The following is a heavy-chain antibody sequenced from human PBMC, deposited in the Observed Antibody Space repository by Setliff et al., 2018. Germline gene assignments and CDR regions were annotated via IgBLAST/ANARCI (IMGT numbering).Heavy chain of an antibody. V-gene: IGHV3-7*03. Sequence: GGSLRLSCTASGLSYINDWVSWVRQAPGKGLEWLASINPHGSEKYYADSVKGRFTISRDNSKSTLYLQMNSLRAEDTAVYFCAKAASPLFAINGVEYYFDSWGQGNLVTVSS. CDR2: INPHGSEK. J-gene: IGHJ4*02. CDR3: AKAASPLFAINGVEYYFDS. D-gene: IGHD3-3*01. CDR1: GLSYINDW.